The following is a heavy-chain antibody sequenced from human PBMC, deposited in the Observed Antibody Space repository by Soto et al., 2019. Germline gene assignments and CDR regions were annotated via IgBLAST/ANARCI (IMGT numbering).Heavy chain of an antibody. CDR1: GFTFSSYA. V-gene: IGHV3-30*19. J-gene: IGHJ4*02. CDR3: ARGNYGSGSYYRYYFDY. CDR2: IWNDGSNK. Sequence: GGSLSLSCAASGFTFSSYAMHWVRQAPGKGLEWVAVIWNDGSNKYYADSVKGRFTISRDNSKNTLYLQMNSLRAEDTAVYYCARGNYGSGSYYRYYFDYWGQGNLVTVSS. D-gene: IGHD3-10*01.